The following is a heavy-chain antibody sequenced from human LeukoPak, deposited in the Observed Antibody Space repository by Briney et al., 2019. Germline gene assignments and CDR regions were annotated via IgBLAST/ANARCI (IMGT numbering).Heavy chain of an antibody. J-gene: IGHJ4*02. Sequence: PSETLSLTCDVYGGSFSGYYWSWIRQPPGKGLEWIGYIYYSGSTNYNPSLKSRVTISVDTSKNQFSLKLSSVTAADTAVYYCARGYGSGSYYTNSFDYWGQGTLVTVSS. D-gene: IGHD3-10*01. CDR1: GGSFSGYY. CDR3: ARGYGSGSYYTNSFDY. CDR2: IYYSGST. V-gene: IGHV4-59*01.